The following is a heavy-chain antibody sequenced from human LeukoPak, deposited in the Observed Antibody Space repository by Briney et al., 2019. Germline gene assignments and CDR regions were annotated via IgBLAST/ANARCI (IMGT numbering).Heavy chain of an antibody. D-gene: IGHD6-13*01. J-gene: IGHJ5*02. Sequence: PSETLSLTCTVSGGSISSYYWSWIRQPPGKGLEWIGYIYYSGSTNYNPSLKSRVTISVDTSKNQFSLKLSSVTAADTAVYYCAREKLETTIYRYSSSWYSIARFDPWGQGTLVTVS. V-gene: IGHV4-59*01. CDR1: GGSISSYY. CDR2: IYYSGST. CDR3: AREKLETTIYRYSSSWYSIARFDP.